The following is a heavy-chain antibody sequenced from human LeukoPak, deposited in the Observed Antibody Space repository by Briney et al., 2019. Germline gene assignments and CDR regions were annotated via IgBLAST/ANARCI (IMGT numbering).Heavy chain of an antibody. CDR2: ISGGGDIT. J-gene: IGHJ4*02. V-gene: IGHV3-23*01. CDR1: GFNFAYHA. Sequence: GGSLRLSCAASGFNFAYHAMSWVRQTPGKGLEWVSAISGGGDITYYADSVTGRFTISRDNSKDTLFLQMHSLRPGDTAVYYCVREDTPATANYWGQGTLVTISS. D-gene: IGHD2-21*02. CDR3: VREDTPATANY.